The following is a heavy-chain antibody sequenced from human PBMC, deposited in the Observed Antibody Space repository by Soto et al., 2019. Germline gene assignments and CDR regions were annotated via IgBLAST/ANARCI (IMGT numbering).Heavy chain of an antibody. J-gene: IGHJ4*02. V-gene: IGHV3-64*01. CDR1: GFTFSSYA. CDR2: ISSNGGST. D-gene: IGHD2-15*01. CDR3: ARGRIRGCSGGSCYSGADY. Sequence: EVQLVESGGGLVQPGGSLRLSCAASGFTFSSYAMHWVRQAPGKGLEYVSAISSNGGSTYYANSVKGRFTISRDNSKNTLYLQMSSLRAEDMAVYYWARGRIRGCSGGSCYSGADYWGQGTLGTVSS.